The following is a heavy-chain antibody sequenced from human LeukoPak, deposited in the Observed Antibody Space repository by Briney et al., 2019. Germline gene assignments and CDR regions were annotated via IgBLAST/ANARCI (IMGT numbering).Heavy chain of an antibody. CDR2: INPSGGST. Sequence: ASVKVSCKASGYTFTSYYMHWVRQAPGQGLEWMGIINPSGGSTSYAQKFQGRVTMTRDTSTSTVYMELGSLRSDDTAVYYCARSGSYEGFDYWGQGTLVTVSS. J-gene: IGHJ4*02. V-gene: IGHV1-46*01. D-gene: IGHD1-26*01. CDR3: ARSGSYEGFDY. CDR1: GYTFTSYY.